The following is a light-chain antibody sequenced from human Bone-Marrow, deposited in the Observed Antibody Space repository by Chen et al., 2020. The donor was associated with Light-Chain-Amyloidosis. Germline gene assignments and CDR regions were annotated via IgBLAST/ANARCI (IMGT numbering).Light chain of an antibody. CDR1: SSDVGGYNY. V-gene: IGLV2-8*01. J-gene: IGLJ2*01. CDR3: SSYGGRTNLV. CDR2: EVS. Sequence: QSALTQPPSPSGSLGQSVPISCTGTSSDVGGYNYVSWYQQHPGKAPKLLISEVSKRPSGVPDRFSGSKSGNTASLTVSGLQPDDEADYYCSSYGGRTNLVFGGGTKLTVL.